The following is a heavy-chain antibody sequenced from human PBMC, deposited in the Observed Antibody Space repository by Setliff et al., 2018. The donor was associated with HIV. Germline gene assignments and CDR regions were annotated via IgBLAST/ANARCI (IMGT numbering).Heavy chain of an antibody. D-gene: IGHD2-8*02. CDR1: GGSFSGHY. J-gene: IGHJ6*03. V-gene: IGHV4-34*01. CDR3: ARGRCTGGTCSGRYSYLRIDV. Sequence: PSETLSLTCAVYGGSFSGHYWRWIRQPPGKGLEWIGEINDFRSTNYNPSLTSRISISVDSSKNQFSLRMSSVAAADTAVYYCARGRCTGGTCSGRYSYLRIDVWGKGTTVTVSS. CDR2: INDFRST.